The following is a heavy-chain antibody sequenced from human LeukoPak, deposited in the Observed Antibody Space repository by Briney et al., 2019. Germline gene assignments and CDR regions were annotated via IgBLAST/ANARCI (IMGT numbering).Heavy chain of an antibody. J-gene: IGHJ4*02. CDR3: AKAPVTTCSGAYCYPFDY. CDR1: GFTFSSRG. CDR2: ISPSGGIT. D-gene: IGHD2-15*01. V-gene: IGHV3-23*01. Sequence: GGSLRLSCAASGFTFSSRGMNWVRQAPGKGLEWVSGISPSGGITYYTDSVKGRFTISRDNSKNTVSLQMNSLRGEDTAVYYCAKAPVTTCSGAYCYPFDYWGQGTLVTVSS.